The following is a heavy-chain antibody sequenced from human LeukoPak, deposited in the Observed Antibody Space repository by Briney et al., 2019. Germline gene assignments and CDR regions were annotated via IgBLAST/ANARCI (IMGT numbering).Heavy chain of an antibody. CDR1: GGTFSSYA. CDR3: ARVYDILPDY. V-gene: IGHV1-18*01. D-gene: IGHD3-9*01. CDR2: ISAYNGNT. Sequence: ASVKVSCKASGGTFSSYAISWVRQAPGQGLEWMGWISAYNGNTNYAQKLQGRVTMTTDTSTSTAYMELRSLRSDDTAVYYCARVYDILPDYWGQGTLVTVSS. J-gene: IGHJ4*02.